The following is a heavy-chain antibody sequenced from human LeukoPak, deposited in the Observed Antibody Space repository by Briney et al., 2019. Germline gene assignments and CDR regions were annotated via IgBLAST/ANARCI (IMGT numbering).Heavy chain of an antibody. CDR1: GASSSSSTYY. CDR2: IHYSGSA. J-gene: IGHJ4*02. D-gene: IGHD2-21*02. V-gene: IGHV4-39*01. CDR3: ARRYCDGDCYHFDY. Sequence: SSETLSLTCTVSGASSSSSTYYWGWIRQPPGKGLEWSGSIHYSGSAYYNPSKSRVTISVDTSKNQFSLKLSSVTAADTAVYYCARRYCDGDCYHFDYWGQGTLVTVSS.